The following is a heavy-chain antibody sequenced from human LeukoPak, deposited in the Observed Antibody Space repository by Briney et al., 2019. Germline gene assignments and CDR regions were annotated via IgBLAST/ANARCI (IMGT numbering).Heavy chain of an antibody. D-gene: IGHD3-9*01. CDR3: ARGFDSYNGMDV. V-gene: IGHV3-7*03. Sequence: GGSLRLSCAASGFTLGIYWMSWVRQAPGKGLEWVANIKEDGSEKYYVDSAKGRFTISRDNARNSLFLQMNSLGVDDTAVYYCARGFDSYNGMDVWGQGTTVTVSS. CDR2: IKEDGSEK. CDR1: GFTLGIYW. J-gene: IGHJ6*02.